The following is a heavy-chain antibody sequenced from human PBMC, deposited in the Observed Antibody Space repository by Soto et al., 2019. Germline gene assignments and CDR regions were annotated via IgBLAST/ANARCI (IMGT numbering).Heavy chain of an antibody. CDR1: GGVFSSHT. J-gene: IGHJ4*02. CDR2: IIPIISIV. Sequence: QVQLVQSGAEVKKPGSSVKVSCKASGGVFSSHTISWVRQAPGQGLEWMGRIIPIISIVNYAQKFQARATITADKPTNTAYMELNNLRREDPAVYFCASLMGNSTGWVDYWGQGTLVTVSS. D-gene: IGHD2-8*02. V-gene: IGHV1-69*02. CDR3: ASLMGNSTGWVDY.